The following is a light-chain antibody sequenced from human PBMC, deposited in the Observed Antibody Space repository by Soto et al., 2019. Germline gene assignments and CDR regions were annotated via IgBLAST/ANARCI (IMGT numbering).Light chain of an antibody. CDR1: STDFVGYNR. V-gene: IGLV2-18*01. J-gene: IGLJ1*01. Sequence: QSALTQPPSESGSPGQSFTISCTGTSTDFVGYNRVSWYQQPPGTAPKLMIYEVSKRPSGVPDRFSGSKSGNTASLTISGLQAAVVSDYYDRLYPHEIAYVCGSGTEVT. CDR2: EVS. CDR3: RLYPHEIAYV.